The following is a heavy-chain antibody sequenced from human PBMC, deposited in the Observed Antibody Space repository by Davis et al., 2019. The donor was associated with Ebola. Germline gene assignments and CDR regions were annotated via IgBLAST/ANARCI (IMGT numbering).Heavy chain of an antibody. V-gene: IGHV3-21*01. J-gene: IGHJ2*01. CDR1: GFPFTTYT. CDR3: VRDPALVVTGGGWFFGL. CDR2: VSSYSDNI. D-gene: IGHD2-21*02. Sequence: PGGSLRLSCAASGFPFTTYTLNWVRQAPGKGLECVASVSSYSDNIYYADSVKGRFTASRDNAKNSLYLQMNSLRAEDTAVYYCVRDPALVVTGGGWFFGLWGRGTLVTVSP.